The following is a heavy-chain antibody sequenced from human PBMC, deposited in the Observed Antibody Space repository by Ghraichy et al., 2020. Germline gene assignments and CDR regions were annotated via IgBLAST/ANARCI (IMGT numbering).Heavy chain of an antibody. V-gene: IGHV4-34*01. CDR1: GGSFSGYY. D-gene: IGHD3-9*01. CDR3: ARAVGDN. Sequence: SQTLSLTCAVYGGSFSGYYWSWIRQPPWKGLEWIGEINHSGSTNYNPSLKSRVTISVDTSKNQFSLKLSSVTAADTAVYYCARAVGDNWGQGTLVTVSS. CDR2: INHSGST. J-gene: IGHJ4*02.